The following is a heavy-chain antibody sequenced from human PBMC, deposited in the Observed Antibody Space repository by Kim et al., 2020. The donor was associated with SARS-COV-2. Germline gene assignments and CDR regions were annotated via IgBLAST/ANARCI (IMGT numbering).Heavy chain of an antibody. CDR2: ISSSSSYI. CDR3: ARDGGYGPHYYYGMDV. D-gene: IGHD1-26*01. J-gene: IGHJ6*02. CDR1: GFTFSSYS. V-gene: IGHV3-21*01. Sequence: GGSLRLSCAASGFTFSSYSMNWVRQAPGKGLEWVSSISSSSSYIYYADSVKGRFTIPRDNAKNSLYLQMNSLRAEDTAVYYCARDGGYGPHYYYGMDVWGRGTTVTVSS.